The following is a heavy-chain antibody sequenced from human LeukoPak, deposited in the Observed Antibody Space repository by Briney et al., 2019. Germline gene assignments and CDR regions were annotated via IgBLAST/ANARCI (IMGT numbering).Heavy chain of an antibody. Sequence: SETLSLTCTVSGGSISSYYWSWIRQPPGKGLEWIGYIYYSGSTNYNPSLKSRVTISVDTSKNQFSLKLSSVTAADTAVYYCARDPYGYYYYYMDVWGKGTTVTVSS. CDR1: GGSISSYY. J-gene: IGHJ6*03. CDR3: ARDPYGYYYYYMDV. CDR2: IYYSGST. D-gene: IGHD3-10*01. V-gene: IGHV4-59*12.